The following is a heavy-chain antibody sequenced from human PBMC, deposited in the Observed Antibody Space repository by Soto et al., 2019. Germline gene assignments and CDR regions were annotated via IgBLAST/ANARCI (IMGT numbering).Heavy chain of an antibody. D-gene: IGHD1-1*01. J-gene: IGHJ6*02. Sequence: QVQLVESGGGVVQPGRSLRLSCAASGFTFRSYGMHWVRQAPGKGLEWVALMSFDGSNKYYADSVRGRFTISSDNTKSTRYLQMDILRPEDTAVYCCAKEFGWELQLSHPYYNSGMDVWGQGTTVTVSS. CDR3: AKEFGWELQLSHPYYNSGMDV. CDR1: GFTFRSYG. V-gene: IGHV3-30*18. CDR2: MSFDGSNK.